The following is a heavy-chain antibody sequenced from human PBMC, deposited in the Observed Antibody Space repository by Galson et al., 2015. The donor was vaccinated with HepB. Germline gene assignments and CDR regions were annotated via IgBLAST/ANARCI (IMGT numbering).Heavy chain of an antibody. V-gene: IGHV3-30*18. CDR3: AKPRSRKGYYFDY. D-gene: IGHD1-14*01. J-gene: IGHJ4*02. CDR2: ISYDGSNK. Sequence: SLRLSCAASGFTFITSAMHWVRQAPGEGLEWVAVISYDGSNKYYADSVKGRFTISRDNSKNTLYLQMNSLRAEDTAVYYCAKPRSRKGYYFDYWGQGTLVTVSS. CDR1: GFTFITSA.